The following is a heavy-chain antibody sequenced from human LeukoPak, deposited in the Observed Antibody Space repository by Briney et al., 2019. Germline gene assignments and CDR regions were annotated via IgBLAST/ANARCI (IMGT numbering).Heavy chain of an antibody. D-gene: IGHD5-12*01. CDR1: GGPLSSGGYY. J-gene: IGHJ3*02. V-gene: IGHV4-31*03. CDR2: IYYSGST. Sequence: ASETLPLTCCVSGGPLSSGGYYWSRIPQHPGKGLEWIGYIYYSGSTYFDPSLKSRVTISVDAPKHQFSLKLSSLTAAGAAVYYCAREPQGGFWGLDAFDSWGQGTMVSVCS. CDR3: AREPQGGFWGLDAFDS.